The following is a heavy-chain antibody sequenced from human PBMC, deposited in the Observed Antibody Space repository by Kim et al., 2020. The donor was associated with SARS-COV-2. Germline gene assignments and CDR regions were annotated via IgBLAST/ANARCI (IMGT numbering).Heavy chain of an antibody. CDR2: INHSGST. CDR1: GGSFSGYY. Sequence: SETLSLTCAVYGGSFSGYYWSWIRQPPGKGLEWIGEINHSGSTNYNPSLKSRVTISVDTSKNQFSLKLSSVTAADTAVYYCARGARLQYCSSTSCSAHYYYYGMDVWGQGTTVTVSS. J-gene: IGHJ6*02. V-gene: IGHV4-34*01. D-gene: IGHD2-2*01. CDR3: ARGARLQYCSSTSCSAHYYYYGMDV.